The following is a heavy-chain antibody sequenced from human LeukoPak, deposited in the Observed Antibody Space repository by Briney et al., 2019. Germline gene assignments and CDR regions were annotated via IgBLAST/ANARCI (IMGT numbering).Heavy chain of an antibody. CDR2: ISYDGSNK. CDR3: ARDLYYYDRRGFDY. V-gene: IGHV3-30-3*01. CDR1: GFTFSSYA. D-gene: IGHD3-22*01. Sequence: GGSLRLSCAASGFTFSSYAMHWVRQAPGKGLEWVAVISYDGSNKYYADSVKGRFTISRDNSKNTLYLQMNSLRAEDTAVYYCARDLYYYDRRGFDYWGQGTLVTVSS. J-gene: IGHJ4*02.